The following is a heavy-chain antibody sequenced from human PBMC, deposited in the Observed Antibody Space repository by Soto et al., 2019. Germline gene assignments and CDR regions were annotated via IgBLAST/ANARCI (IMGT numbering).Heavy chain of an antibody. CDR1: GFTFSSYA. Sequence: EVQLLESGGGLVQPGGSLRLSCAASGFTFSSYAMNWVRQAPGKGLEWVSAIGAGGGSTYYADSVKGRFTISRDNSKNTLYLQMNSLRAEDTAVYYCAKASAFSSWYYFDYWGQGTLVTVSS. V-gene: IGHV3-23*01. CDR3: AKASAFSSWYYFDY. CDR2: IGAGGGST. D-gene: IGHD6-13*01. J-gene: IGHJ4*02.